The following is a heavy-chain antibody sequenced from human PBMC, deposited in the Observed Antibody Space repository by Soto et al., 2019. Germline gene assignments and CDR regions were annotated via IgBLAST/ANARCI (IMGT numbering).Heavy chain of an antibody. CDR3: ARQQLECGNWLDS. CDR2: VYYSGRT. V-gene: IGHV4-39*01. Sequence: SETLSLTCTGSGASVSIDTHYLAWVRQPLGKGLEWIGCVYYSGRTYYNPSLKSRVSISIDTSKNQFSVKLTSMTAADTAIYFCARQQLECGNWLDSWRKGTXVTVSS. D-gene: IGHD1-1*01. CDR1: GASVSIDTHY. J-gene: IGHJ5*01.